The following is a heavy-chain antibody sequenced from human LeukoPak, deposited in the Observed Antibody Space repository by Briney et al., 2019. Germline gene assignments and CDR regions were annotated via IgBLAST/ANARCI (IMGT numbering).Heavy chain of an antibody. J-gene: IGHJ4*02. Sequence: PSETLSLTCAVYGGSFSIYYWSWIRQPPGKGLEWIGEITHSGSTNYNPSLKSRVTISVDTCKNQFSLKLSSVTAADKAVYYCAALYYNILTGYRDYWGQGTLVTVSS. CDR3: AALYYNILTGYRDY. V-gene: IGHV4-34*01. CDR2: ITHSGST. CDR1: GGSFSIYY. D-gene: IGHD3-9*01.